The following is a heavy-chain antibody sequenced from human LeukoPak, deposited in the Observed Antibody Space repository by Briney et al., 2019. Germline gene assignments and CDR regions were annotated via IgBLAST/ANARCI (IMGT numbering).Heavy chain of an antibody. Sequence: GGSLRLPCTASGFTFSRYALNWVRQAPGKGLEWVSYISRTNEIHDADSVKGRFTISRDDAKNSLYLQMNSLGVDDTAVYYCARDDNWAFDYWGQGTLVTVSS. J-gene: IGHJ4*02. CDR3: ARDDNWAFDY. D-gene: IGHD1-1*01. CDR2: ISRTNEI. CDR1: GFTFSRYA. V-gene: IGHV3-21*05.